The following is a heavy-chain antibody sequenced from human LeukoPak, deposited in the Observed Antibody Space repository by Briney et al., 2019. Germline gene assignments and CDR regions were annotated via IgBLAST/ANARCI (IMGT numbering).Heavy chain of an antibody. D-gene: IGHD3-16*02. V-gene: IGHV3-23*01. CDR2: ISGSGGTT. CDR1: GFTFGSYD. Sequence: GGSLRLSCAASGFTFGSYDMNWVRQAPGKGLEWVSEISGSGGTTYYADSVKGRFTISRDNAKNSLYLQMNSLRAEDTAVYYCAVRFDYWGQGILVTVSS. CDR3: AVRFDY. J-gene: IGHJ4*02.